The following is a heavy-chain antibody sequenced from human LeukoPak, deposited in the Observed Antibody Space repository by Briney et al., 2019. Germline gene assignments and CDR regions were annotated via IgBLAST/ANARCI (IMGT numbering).Heavy chain of an antibody. CDR2: IYYSGST. Sequence: PSETLSLTCTVSGGSITNYYWSWIRQPPGKGLEWIGYIYYSGSTNYSPSLKSRVTISVDTSKNQFSLKLNSVTAADTAVYYCARERLEGDTRWIGYYTRYLQYWGQGTLVTVSS. V-gene: IGHV4-59*01. J-gene: IGHJ1*01. D-gene: IGHD3-3*01. CDR1: GGSITNYY. CDR3: ARERLEGDTRWIGYYTRYLQY.